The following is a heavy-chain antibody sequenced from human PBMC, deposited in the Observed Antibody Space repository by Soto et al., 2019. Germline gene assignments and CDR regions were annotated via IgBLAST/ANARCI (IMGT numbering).Heavy chain of an antibody. J-gene: IGHJ5*02. CDR3: ARDHSGTGTTFDP. CDR2: INAGNGNT. Sequence: GPVKVSCKASGYTFTSYAMHWVRQAPGQRLEWMGWINAGNGNTKYSQKFQGRVTITRDTSASTAYMELSSLRSEDTAVYYCARDHSGTGTTFDPWGQGTLVTVSS. CDR1: GYTFTSYA. V-gene: IGHV1-3*01. D-gene: IGHD1-7*01.